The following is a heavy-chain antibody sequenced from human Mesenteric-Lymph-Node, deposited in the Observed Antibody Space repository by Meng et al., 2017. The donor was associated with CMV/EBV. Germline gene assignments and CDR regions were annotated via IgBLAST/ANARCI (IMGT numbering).Heavy chain of an antibody. CDR3: ARGNYYGSGKFDY. CDR2: IIPLFGTA. CDR1: GGTFSSNT. V-gene: IGHV1-69*05. Sequence: SVKVSCKASGGTFSSNTISWARQAPGQGLEWMGGIIPLFGTAKYAQRFQGRITITTDEPTSTAYMELNSLRSEDTAVYYCARGNYYGSGKFDYWGQGTLVTV. J-gene: IGHJ4*02. D-gene: IGHD3-10*01.